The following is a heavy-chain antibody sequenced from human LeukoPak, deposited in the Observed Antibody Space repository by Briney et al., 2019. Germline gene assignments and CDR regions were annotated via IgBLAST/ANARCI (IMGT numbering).Heavy chain of an antibody. D-gene: IGHD6-13*01. CDR2: MNEDGSKR. CDR1: GFTFSSYA. CDR3: ARDQGSSSWFDY. V-gene: IGHV3-7*01. Sequence: GGSLRLSCAASGFTFSSYAMSWVRQAPGKGLEWVANMNEDGSKRYYVDPVKGRFTISRDNAKNSLYLQMNSLRAEDTAVYYCARDQGSSSWFDYWGQGTLVTVSS. J-gene: IGHJ4*02.